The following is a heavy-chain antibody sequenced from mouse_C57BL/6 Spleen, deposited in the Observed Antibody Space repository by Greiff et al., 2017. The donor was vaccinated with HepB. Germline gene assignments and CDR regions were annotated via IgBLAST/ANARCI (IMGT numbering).Heavy chain of an antibody. V-gene: IGHV5-17*01. Sequence: EVQLQESGGGLVKPGGSLKLSCAASGFTFSDYGMHWVRQAPGKGLEWVAYISSGSSTIYYADTVKGRFTISRDNAKNTLFLQMTSLRSEDTAMYYCARGNYGYFYYAMDYWGQGTSVTVSS. CDR1: GFTFSDYG. CDR2: ISSGSSTI. D-gene: IGHD2-2*01. CDR3: ARGNYGYFYYAMDY. J-gene: IGHJ4*01.